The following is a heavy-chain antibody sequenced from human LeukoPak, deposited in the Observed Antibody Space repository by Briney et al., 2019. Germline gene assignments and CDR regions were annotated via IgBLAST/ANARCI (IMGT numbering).Heavy chain of an antibody. CDR3: ARHVKQQLVIYYFDY. CDR1: GFSISSYY. V-gene: IGHV4-59*08. CDR2: LYYSGST. D-gene: IGHD6-13*01. Sequence: SETLSLPWSVSGFSISSYYWRWIRQPPGKALECIGYLYYSGSTNYNPTLKSRVTISVDTSKNQFSLKLSSVTAADTAVYYCARHVKQQLVIYYFDYWGQGTLVTVSS. J-gene: IGHJ4*02.